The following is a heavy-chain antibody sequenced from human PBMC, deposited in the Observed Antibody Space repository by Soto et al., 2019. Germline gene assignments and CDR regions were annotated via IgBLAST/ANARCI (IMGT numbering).Heavy chain of an antibody. D-gene: IGHD6-19*01. CDR2: IYYSGST. CDR3: ARMIAVAGTNWFDP. Sequence: SETLSLTCTVSGGSVSSGSYYWSWIRQPPGKGLGWIGYIYYSGSTNYNPSLKSRVTISVDTSKNQFSLKLSSVTAADTAVYYCARMIAVAGTNWFDPWGQGTLVTVSS. CDR1: GGSVSSGSYY. V-gene: IGHV4-61*01. J-gene: IGHJ5*02.